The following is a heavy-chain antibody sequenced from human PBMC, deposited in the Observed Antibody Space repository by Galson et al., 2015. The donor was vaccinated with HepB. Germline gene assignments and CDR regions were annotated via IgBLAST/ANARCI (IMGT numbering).Heavy chain of an antibody. CDR2: HNPEENET. V-gene: IGHV1-24*01. CDR1: GYALTELS. Sequence: SVTVSCKVSGYALTELSLHWVRQPPGKGLEWMGRHNPEENETINAHKFQARVTMTEDTFTNTAYMELSSLRSEDTAVYYCATDYYDSSGYYHDYWGQGTLVIVSS. J-gene: IGHJ4*02. D-gene: IGHD3-22*01. CDR3: ATDYYDSSGYYHDY.